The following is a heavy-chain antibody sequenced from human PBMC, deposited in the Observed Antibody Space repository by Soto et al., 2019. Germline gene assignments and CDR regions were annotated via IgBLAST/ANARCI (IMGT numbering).Heavy chain of an antibody. CDR1: GGPFTSYA. J-gene: IGHJ6*02. CDR3: AREPVIAAPLYGMDV. Sequence: VASVKVSCKASGGPFTSYAISWVRQAPGQGLEWMGGISPIFGTANYAQKLQGRVTITADKSTSTAYMELSSLRSEDTAVYYCAREPVIAAPLYGMDVWGQGTTVTVSS. D-gene: IGHD6-6*01. CDR2: ISPIFGTA. V-gene: IGHV1-69*06.